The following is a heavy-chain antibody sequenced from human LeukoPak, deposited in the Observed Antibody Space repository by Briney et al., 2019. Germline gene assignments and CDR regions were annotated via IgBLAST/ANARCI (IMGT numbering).Heavy chain of an antibody. CDR1: GFTIRSYA. CDR2: ISDGST. D-gene: IGHD2-15*01. Sequence: PGGSLRLSCAASGFTIRSYAMSWVRQAPGKGLEWVSGISDGSTYYADSIKGRFTISRDNSKNSLYLQMNNLRAEDTAVYYCAKWGLDCSVAGCLYYFDYWGQGTLVTVSS. CDR3: AKWGLDCSVAGCLYYFDY. V-gene: IGHV3-23*01. J-gene: IGHJ4*02.